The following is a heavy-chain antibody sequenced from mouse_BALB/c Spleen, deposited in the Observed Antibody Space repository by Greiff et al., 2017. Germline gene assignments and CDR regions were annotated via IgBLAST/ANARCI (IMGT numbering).Heavy chain of an antibody. D-gene: IGHD2-1*01. V-gene: IGHV14-3*02. CDR1: GFNIKDTY. Sequence: VQLQQSGAELVKPGASVKLSCTASGFNIKDTYMHWVKQRPEQGLEWIGRIDPANGNTKYDPKFQGKATITADTSSNTAYLQLSSLTSEDTAVYYCARGGDLWYYAMDYWGQGTSVTVSS. CDR3: ARGGDLWYYAMDY. J-gene: IGHJ4*01. CDR2: IDPANGNT.